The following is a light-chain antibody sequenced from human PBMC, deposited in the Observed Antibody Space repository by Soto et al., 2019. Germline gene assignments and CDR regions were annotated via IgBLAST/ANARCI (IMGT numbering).Light chain of an antibody. V-gene: IGKV1-33*01. Sequence: DIQMTQSPSSLSASVGDRVTITCQASHDITNFLNWYQQKPGRAPKLLIFDAVHLETGVPSRFRGSGSATYFSLTISNLQPEDFATYYCQQYDDLPLTFGGGTKIEIK. CDR2: DAV. J-gene: IGKJ4*01. CDR3: QQYDDLPLT. CDR1: HDITNF.